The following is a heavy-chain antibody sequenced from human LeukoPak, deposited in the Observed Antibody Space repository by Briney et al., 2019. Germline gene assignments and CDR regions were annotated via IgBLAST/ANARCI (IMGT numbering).Heavy chain of an antibody. J-gene: IGHJ4*02. CDR2: ISGSGGST. V-gene: IGHV3-23*01. D-gene: IGHD3-22*01. CDR3: AKVSGYYEDY. Sequence: QTGGSLRLSCAASGFTFSSYAMSWVRQAPGKGLEWVSAISGSGGSTYYADSVKGRFTISRDNSKNSLYLQMNSLRTEDTALYYCAKVSGYYEDYWGQGTLVTVSS. CDR1: GFTFSSYA.